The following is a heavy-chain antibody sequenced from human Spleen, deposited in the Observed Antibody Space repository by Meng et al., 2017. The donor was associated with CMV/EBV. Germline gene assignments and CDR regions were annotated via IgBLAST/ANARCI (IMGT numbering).Heavy chain of an antibody. Sequence: GGSLRLSCAASGFTFSSYSMNWVRQAPGKGLEWVSSISSSSSYIYYADSVKGRFTITRDNAKNSLYLQMNSMRAEDTAVYYCARDKTGSSSHKSMDVWGQGTTVTVSS. D-gene: IGHD6-6*01. CDR3: ARDKTGSSSHKSMDV. CDR2: ISSSSSYI. V-gene: IGHV3-21*01. J-gene: IGHJ6*02. CDR1: GFTFSSYS.